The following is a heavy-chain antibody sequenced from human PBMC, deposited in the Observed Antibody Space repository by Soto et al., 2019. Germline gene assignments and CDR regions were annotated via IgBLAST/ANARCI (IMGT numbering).Heavy chain of an antibody. CDR3: ARGYESGYTFGHDL. J-gene: IGHJ5*02. CDR1: GDSISSTY. V-gene: IGHV4-4*07. Sequence: SETLSLTCTVSGDSISSTYWSWVRQPAGRGLEWIGRIYSSGSNNYNPSLESRVTMPVDTSKNQFSLTLRSVTAADTAVYFCARGYESGYTFGHDLWGQGTLVTVSS. CDR2: IYSSGSN. D-gene: IGHD3-3*01.